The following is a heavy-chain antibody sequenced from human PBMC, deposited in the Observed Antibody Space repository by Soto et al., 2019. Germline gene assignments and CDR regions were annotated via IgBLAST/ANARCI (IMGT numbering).Heavy chain of an antibody. CDR2: INYSGRV. D-gene: IGHD3-10*01. J-gene: IGHJ4*02. Sequence: QVQLQQWGAGLLKPSETLSLTCAVYGASFSGNYWSWIRQTPGKRLEWIGHINYSGRVTYNPSLESRTTMSGDTSRNHLSLNLTSVTAADSAVYSCASSYGSGSGVFDYWGQGTSVTVSS. CDR1: GASFSGNY. V-gene: IGHV4-34*01. CDR3: ASSYGSGSGVFDY.